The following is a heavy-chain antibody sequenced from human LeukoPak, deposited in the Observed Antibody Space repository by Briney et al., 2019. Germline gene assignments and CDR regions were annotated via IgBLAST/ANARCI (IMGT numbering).Heavy chain of an antibody. J-gene: IGHJ5*02. V-gene: IGHV4-39*01. D-gene: IGHD6-13*01. CDR3: ARSGIAPNWFDP. Sequence: SETLSVTCTVSGGSISSSSYYWSWIRQPPGKGLEWIGSIYYSGSTYYNPSLKSRLTIFGDTPKNQFPLKLSSVTAAETAVYYCARSGIAPNWFDPWGQGTLVTVSS. CDR1: GGSISSSSYY. CDR2: IYYSGST.